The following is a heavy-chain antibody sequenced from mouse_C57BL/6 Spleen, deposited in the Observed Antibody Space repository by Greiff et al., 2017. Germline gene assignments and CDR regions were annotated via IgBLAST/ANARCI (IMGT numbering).Heavy chain of an antibody. CDR3: ARGGYSPWYFDV. J-gene: IGHJ1*03. Sequence: EVNVVESGGGLVKPGGSLKLSCAASGFTFSDYGMHWVRQAPEKGLEWVAYISSGSSTIYYADTVKGRFTISRDNAKNTLFLQMTSLRSEDTAMYYCARGGYSPWYFDVWGTGTTVTVSS. CDR1: GFTFSDYG. CDR2: ISSGSSTI. D-gene: IGHD2-3*01. V-gene: IGHV5-17*01.